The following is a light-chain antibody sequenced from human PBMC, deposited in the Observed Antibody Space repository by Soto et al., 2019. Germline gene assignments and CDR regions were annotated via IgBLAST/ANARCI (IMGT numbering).Light chain of an antibody. CDR1: SSDVGAYDY. V-gene: IGLV2-14*01. CDR2: DVS. Sequence: SVLPQAAHVSGSPGQALTISSTGTSSDVGAYDYVSWYQQHPGKAPKLMIFDVSNRPSGVSNRFSGSKSGNTASLTISGLQAEDEADYYCSSYTSTSTGVFGTWTRSPS. J-gene: IGLJ1*01. CDR3: SSYTSTSTGV.